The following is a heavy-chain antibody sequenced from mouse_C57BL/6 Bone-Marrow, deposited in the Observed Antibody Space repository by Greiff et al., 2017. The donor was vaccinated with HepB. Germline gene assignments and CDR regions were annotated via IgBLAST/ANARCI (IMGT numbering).Heavy chain of an antibody. CDR3: ASGYYGSSLFAY. V-gene: IGHV1-61*01. J-gene: IGHJ3*01. Sequence: QVQLQQPGAELVRPGSSVKLSCKASGYTFTSYWMDWVKQRPGQGLEWIGNIYPSDSETHYNQKFKDKATLTVDKSSSTAYMHLSSLTSEDSAVYYCASGYYGSSLFAYWGQGTLVTVSA. D-gene: IGHD1-1*01. CDR1: GYTFTSYW. CDR2: IYPSDSET.